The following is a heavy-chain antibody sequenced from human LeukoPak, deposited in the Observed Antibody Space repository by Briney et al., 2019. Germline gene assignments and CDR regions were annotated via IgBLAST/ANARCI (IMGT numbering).Heavy chain of an antibody. CDR1: GFSFSNYN. Sequence: GGSLRLSCAASGFSFSNYNMNWVPQGPGKGLESISYVTTSNSAIYYANSVKVRFTISRDNAKIPLYLQMDSLRADETPEYYCPRDGGGSGGTYHHTFDLWGQGTMVTVSS. D-gene: IGHD1-26*01. J-gene: IGHJ3*01. CDR2: VTTSNSAI. CDR3: PRDGGGSGGTYHHTFDL. V-gene: IGHV3-48*01.